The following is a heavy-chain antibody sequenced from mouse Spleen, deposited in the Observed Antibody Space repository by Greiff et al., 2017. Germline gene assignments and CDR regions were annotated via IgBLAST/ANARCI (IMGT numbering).Heavy chain of an antibody. D-gene: IGHD2-2*01. Sequence: VQLQQPGAELVKPGASVKLSCKASGYTFTSYWMHWVKQRPGQGLEWIGMIHPNSGSTNYNEKFKSKATLTVDKSSSTAYMQLSSLTSEDSAVYYCARGGYDDYAMDYWGQGTSVTVSS. CDR3: ARGGYDDYAMDY. CDR1: GYTFTSYW. V-gene: IGHV1-64*01. J-gene: IGHJ4*01. CDR2: IHPNSGST.